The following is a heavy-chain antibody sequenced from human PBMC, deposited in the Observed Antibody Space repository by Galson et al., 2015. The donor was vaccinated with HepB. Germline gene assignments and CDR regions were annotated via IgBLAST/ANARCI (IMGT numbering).Heavy chain of an antibody. Sequence: SLRLSCAASGLTFSSYSMNWVRQAPGKGLEWVSSISSSSSYIYYADSVKGRFTISRDNAKNSLYLQMNSLRAEDTAVYYCARDSSGYDSPDYWGQGTLVTVSS. CDR2: ISSSSSYI. CDR1: GLTFSSYS. V-gene: IGHV3-21*01. J-gene: IGHJ4*02. D-gene: IGHD5-12*01. CDR3: ARDSSGYDSPDY.